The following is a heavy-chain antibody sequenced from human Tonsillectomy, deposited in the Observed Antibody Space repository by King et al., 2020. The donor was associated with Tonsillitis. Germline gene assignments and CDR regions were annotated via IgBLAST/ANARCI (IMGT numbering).Heavy chain of an antibody. J-gene: IGHJ4*02. CDR2: INHSGST. V-gene: IGHV4-34*01. D-gene: IGHD4-17*01. CDR1: GGSFSGYY. CDR3: ASGMTTVTTSFYY. Sequence: VQLQQWGAGLLKPSETLSLTCAVYGGSFSGYYWSWIRQPPGKGLEWIGEINHSGSTNYNPSLKSRVTISVDTSKNQFSLKLSSVTAADTAVYYCASGMTTVTTSFYYWGQGTLVTVSS.